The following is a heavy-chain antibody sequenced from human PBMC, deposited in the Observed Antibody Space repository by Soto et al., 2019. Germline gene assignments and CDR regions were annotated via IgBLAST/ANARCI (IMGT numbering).Heavy chain of an antibody. CDR1: GGSINSGAYY. CDR2: IFTSGST. Sequence: SETLSLTCTVSGGSINSGAYYWSWIRQHPGKGLEWIGYIFTSGSTYYNPSLKSRVTISVDTSKNHFSLKLRSVTAADTAVYYCARVPGNEYGMDVWGQGTTVTVSS. CDR3: ARVPGNEYGMDV. J-gene: IGHJ6*02. V-gene: IGHV4-31*03. D-gene: IGHD2-2*01.